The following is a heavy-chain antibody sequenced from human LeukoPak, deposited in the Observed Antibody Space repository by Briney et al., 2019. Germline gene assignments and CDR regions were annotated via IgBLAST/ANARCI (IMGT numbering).Heavy chain of an antibody. CDR1: GYTFADYY. Sequence: ASVKVSCKASGYTFADYYIHWVRQAPGQGRDGMGLINPNSGGTHYAQKFQGMVTMTRDSSISTAYMELSRLRSDDTAVYYCARDSYYDSSGYYSSEYFQHWGQGTLVTVSS. CDR2: INPNSGGT. V-gene: IGHV1-2*02. J-gene: IGHJ1*01. D-gene: IGHD3-22*01. CDR3: ARDSYYDSSGYYSSEYFQH.